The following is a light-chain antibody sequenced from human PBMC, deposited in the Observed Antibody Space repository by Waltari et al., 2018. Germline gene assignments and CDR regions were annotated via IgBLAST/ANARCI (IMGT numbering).Light chain of an antibody. V-gene: IGKV3-11*01. CDR2: DPS. Sequence: DIVLTQSPATLSLSPGERATLSCRASQDVGGFIAWYQQRPGQAPRLLISDPSNRGSGIPTRVSGSGSGTDFTLTISSLEPEDFAHYYCQQRRNWPPTFGQGTSVE. CDR3: QQRRNWPPT. CDR1: QDVGGF. J-gene: IGKJ2*01.